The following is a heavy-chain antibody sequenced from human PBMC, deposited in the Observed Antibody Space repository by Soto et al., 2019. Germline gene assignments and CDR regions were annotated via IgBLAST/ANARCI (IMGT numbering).Heavy chain of an antibody. CDR1: GFTFSSYW. CDR2: IKQDGSEK. CDR3: ARDGGSSSWYGNFDY. V-gene: IGHV3-7*03. J-gene: IGHJ4*02. Sequence: GGSLRLSCAASGFTFSSYWMSWVRQAPGKGLEWVANIKQDGSEKYYVDSVKGRFTISRDNAKNSLYLQMNSLRAEDTVVYYCARDGGSSSWYGNFDYWGQGTLVTVSS. D-gene: IGHD6-13*01.